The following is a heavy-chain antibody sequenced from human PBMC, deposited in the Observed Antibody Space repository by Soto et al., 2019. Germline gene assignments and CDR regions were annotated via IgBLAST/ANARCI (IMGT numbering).Heavy chain of an antibody. CDR2: IDPSDSYT. V-gene: IGHV5-10-1*01. D-gene: IGHD6-13*01. Sequence: GESLKISCKGSGYSFTSYWISWVRQMPGKGLEWMGRIDPSDSYTNYSPSFQGHVTISADKSISTAYLQWSSLKASDTAMYYCARHVLPAAAGTTDHYYYYGMDVWGQGTTVTVSS. J-gene: IGHJ6*02. CDR1: GYSFTSYW. CDR3: ARHVLPAAAGTTDHYYYYGMDV.